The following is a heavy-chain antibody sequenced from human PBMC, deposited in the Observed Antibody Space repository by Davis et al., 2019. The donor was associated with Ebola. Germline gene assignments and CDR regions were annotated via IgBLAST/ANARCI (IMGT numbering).Heavy chain of an antibody. CDR2: IYSGGST. Sequence: GESLKISCAASGFTVSSNYMSWVRQAPGKGLEWVSVIYSGGSTYYADSVKGRFTISRDNSKNTLYLQMNSLRAEDTAVYYCAKAGWLNAFDIWGQGTMVTVSS. D-gene: IGHD3-22*01. CDR1: GFTVSSNY. CDR3: AKAGWLNAFDI. J-gene: IGHJ3*02. V-gene: IGHV3-53*01.